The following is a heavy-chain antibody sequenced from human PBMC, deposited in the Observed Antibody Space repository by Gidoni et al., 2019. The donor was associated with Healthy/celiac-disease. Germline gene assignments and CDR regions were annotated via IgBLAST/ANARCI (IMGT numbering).Heavy chain of an antibody. CDR3: ARDPSLPHYHGSGTTIGYFDY. J-gene: IGHJ4*02. CDR2: ISYDGSKK. D-gene: IGHD3-10*01. V-gene: IGHV3-30-3*01. CDR1: GFPLSGHS. Sequence: QVQLVESGGGVVQPGRSLNLSCVASGFPLSGHSTHWGRQAPGKGLGWGAVISYDGSKKYYADSVKGRFTISRDNSKNTLYLQMNSLRAEDTAVYYCARDPSLPHYHGSGTTIGYFDYWGQGTLVTVSS.